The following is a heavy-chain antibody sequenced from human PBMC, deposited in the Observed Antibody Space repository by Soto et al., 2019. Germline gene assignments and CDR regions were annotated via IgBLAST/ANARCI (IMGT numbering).Heavy chain of an antibody. CDR2: IYYSGST. D-gene: IGHD2-21*02. J-gene: IGHJ4*02. V-gene: IGHV4-31*03. CDR3: ARSRGGNSWLDY. Sequence: SETLSLTCTVSGGSISSGGYYWSWIRQHPGKGLEWIGYIYYSGSTYYNPSLKSRVTISVDTSKNQFSLKLSSVTAADTAVYYCARSRGGNSWLDYWGQGTLVTVSS. CDR1: GGSISSGGYY.